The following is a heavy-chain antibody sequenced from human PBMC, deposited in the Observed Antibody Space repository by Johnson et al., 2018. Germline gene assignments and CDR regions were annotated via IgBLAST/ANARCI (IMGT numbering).Heavy chain of an antibody. Sequence: VQLVETGGGLVKPGRSLRLSCTASGFTFGDYAMSWFRQAPGKGLEWVGVLRSKAYGGTTEYAASVKGRCTISRDDSKSIAYLQMNSLKTEDTAVYYSTRDRGVHDYGDLDAFDIWGQGTMVTVSS. CDR3: TRDRGVHDYGDLDAFDI. CDR2: LRSKAYGGTT. V-gene: IGHV3-49*05. D-gene: IGHD4-17*01. CDR1: GFTFGDYA. J-gene: IGHJ3*02.